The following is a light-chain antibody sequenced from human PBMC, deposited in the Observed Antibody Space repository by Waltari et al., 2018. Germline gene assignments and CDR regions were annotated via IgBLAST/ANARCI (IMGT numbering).Light chain of an antibody. Sequence: QSALTQPASVSGSPGQSITIPCTGTSRHVGGYNYVSWFQQHPGRAPKLMIYDVSKRPSGVSNRFSGSKSGNAASLTISGLQAEDEADYYCSSYTSISTLVFGVGTKVTVL. CDR3: SSYTSISTLV. CDR2: DVS. V-gene: IGLV2-14*01. CDR1: SRHVGGYNY. J-gene: IGLJ3*02.